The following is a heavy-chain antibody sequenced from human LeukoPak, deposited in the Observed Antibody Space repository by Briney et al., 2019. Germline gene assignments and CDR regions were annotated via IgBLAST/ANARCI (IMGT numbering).Heavy chain of an antibody. CDR2: IYHSGST. CDR3: ARGNWFDP. J-gene: IGHJ5*02. V-gene: IGHV4-30-2*01. Sequence: SETLSLTCTVSGGSISSGGYYWSWIRQPPGKGLEWIGYIYHSGSTYYNPSLKSRVTISVDRSKNQFSLKLTSVTAADTAVYYCARGNWFDPWGQGTLVTVSS. CDR1: GGSISSGGYY.